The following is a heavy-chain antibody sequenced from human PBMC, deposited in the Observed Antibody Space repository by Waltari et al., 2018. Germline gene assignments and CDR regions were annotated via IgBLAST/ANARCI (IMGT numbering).Heavy chain of an antibody. CDR1: GFTFSSYE. J-gene: IGHJ4*02. Sequence: EVQLVESGGGLVQPGGSLRLSCAASGFTFSSYEMNCVRQAPGKGLEWVSYISSSGSTIDYAEAVKGRFTIARDNAKNSLDLQMNSLRAEDTAVYYCARDPPYYDDSSGYNYWGQGTLVTVSS. CDR2: ISSSGSTI. D-gene: IGHD3-22*01. CDR3: ARDPPYYDDSSGYNY. V-gene: IGHV3-48*03.